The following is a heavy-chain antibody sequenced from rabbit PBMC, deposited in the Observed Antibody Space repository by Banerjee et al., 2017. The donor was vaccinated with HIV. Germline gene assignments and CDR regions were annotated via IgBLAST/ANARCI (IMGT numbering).Heavy chain of an antibody. D-gene: IGHD6-1*01. CDR2: IYTSSGST. Sequence: SSHYYMCWVRQAPGKGLELIACIYTSSGSTYYASWAKGRFTISKTSSTTVTLQMTSLTAADTATYFCARGLTLVDLWGPGTLVTVS. J-gene: IGHJ4*01. CDR1: SSHYY. V-gene: IGHV1S40*01. CDR3: ARGLTLVDL.